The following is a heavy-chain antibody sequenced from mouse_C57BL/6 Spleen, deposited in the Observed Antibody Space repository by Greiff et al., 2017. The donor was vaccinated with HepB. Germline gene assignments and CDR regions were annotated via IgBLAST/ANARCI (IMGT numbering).Heavy chain of an antibody. J-gene: IGHJ4*01. V-gene: IGHV5-4*01. CDR1: GFTFSSYA. CDR3: ARDREGVYYAMDY. Sequence: DVKLVESGGGLVKPGGSLKLSCAASGFTFSSYAMSWVRQTPEKRLEWVATISDGGSYTYYPDNVKGRFTISRDNAKNNLYLQMSHLKSEDTAMYYCARDREGVYYAMDYWGQGTSVTVSS. CDR2: ISDGGSYT.